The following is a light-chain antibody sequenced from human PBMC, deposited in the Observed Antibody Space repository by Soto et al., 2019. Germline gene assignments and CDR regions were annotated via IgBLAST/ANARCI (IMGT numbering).Light chain of an antibody. CDR3: QQTYSSPIT. V-gene: IGKV1-39*01. Sequence: IQLNQSPSSLSASVGASIAITCRASQSISSYLNWYQQKPGKAPKLLISAASILQSGVPSRFSGSGSGTDFTLTISNLQPEDFAGYYCQQTYSSPITFGQGTRREIK. J-gene: IGKJ5*01. CDR1: QSISSY. CDR2: AAS.